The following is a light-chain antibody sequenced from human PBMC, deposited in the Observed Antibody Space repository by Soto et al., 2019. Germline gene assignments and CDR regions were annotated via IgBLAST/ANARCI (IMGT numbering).Light chain of an antibody. J-gene: IGLJ3*02. CDR3: SSYTGDYTLM. Sequence: QSVLTRPASVSGSPGQSITISCTGTSSDVGPYNLVSWYQHHPGKVPQLIIYETTKRPSGVSNRFSGSKSGNTASLTISGLQAEDEAHYHCSSYTGDYTLMFAGGTKVTVL. V-gene: IGLV2-23*01. CDR2: ETT. CDR1: SSDVGPYNL.